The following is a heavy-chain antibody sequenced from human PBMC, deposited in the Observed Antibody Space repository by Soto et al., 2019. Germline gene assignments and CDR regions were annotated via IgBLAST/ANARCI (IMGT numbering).Heavy chain of an antibody. CDR1: GFTFSSYW. Sequence: GGSLRLSCAASGFTFSSYWLSWVRQAPGTGLEWVANIKEDGSRAYYVDSVKGRFTISRDNAKNSLYLQMNNLRAEDTAVYYCASPLGARWLQYPPACWGQGTLVTVSS. J-gene: IGHJ4*02. D-gene: IGHD4-4*01. CDR2: IKEDGSRA. CDR3: ASPLGARWLQYPPAC. V-gene: IGHV3-7*03.